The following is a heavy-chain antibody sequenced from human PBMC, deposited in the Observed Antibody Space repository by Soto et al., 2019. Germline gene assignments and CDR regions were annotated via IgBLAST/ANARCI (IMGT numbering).Heavy chain of an antibody. CDR3: AKDTPPWGYYYYYGMDV. J-gene: IGHJ6*02. D-gene: IGHD3-16*01. V-gene: IGHV3-30*18. Sequence: QVQLVESGGGVVQPGRSLRLSCAASGFTFSSYGMHWVRQAPGKGLEWVAVISYDGSNKYYADSVKGRFTISRDNSKNTLYLQMNSLRAEDTAVYYCAKDTPPWGYYYYYGMDVWGQGTTVTVSS. CDR1: GFTFSSYG. CDR2: ISYDGSNK.